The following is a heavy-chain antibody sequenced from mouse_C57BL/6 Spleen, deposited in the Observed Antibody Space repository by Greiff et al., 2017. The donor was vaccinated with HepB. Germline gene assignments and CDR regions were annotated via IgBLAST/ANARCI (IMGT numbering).Heavy chain of an antibody. CDR3: ANLLRVFDY. CDR2: IDPSDSYT. D-gene: IGHD1-1*01. J-gene: IGHJ2*01. V-gene: IGHV1-69*01. Sequence: QVQLQQPGAELVMPGASVKLSCKASGYTFTSYWMHWVKQRPGQGLEWIGEIDPSDSYTNYNQKFKGKSTLTVDKSSSTAYMQLSSLTSEDSAVYYCANLLRVFDYWGQGTTLTVSS. CDR1: GYTFTSYW.